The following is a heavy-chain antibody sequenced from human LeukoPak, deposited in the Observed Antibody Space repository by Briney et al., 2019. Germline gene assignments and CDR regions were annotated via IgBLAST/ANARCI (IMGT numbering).Heavy chain of an antibody. J-gene: IGHJ4*02. D-gene: IGHD6-19*01. CDR1: GGSISSSSYC. CDR2: IYHSGST. CDR3: ARGYSSGSSYYFDY. Sequence: SETLSLTCTVSGGSISSSSYCWGWVRQPPGKGLEWIGEIYHSGSTNYNPSLKSRVTISVDKSKNQFSLKLSSVTAADTAVYYCARGYSSGSSYYFDYWGQGTLVTVSS. V-gene: IGHV4-39*07.